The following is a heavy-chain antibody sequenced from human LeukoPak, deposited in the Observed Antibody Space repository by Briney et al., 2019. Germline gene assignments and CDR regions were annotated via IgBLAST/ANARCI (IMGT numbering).Heavy chain of an antibody. CDR2: IYYSGST. J-gene: IGHJ3*02. CDR1: GGSISSYY. CDR3: ARDRWAAVTKDAFDI. D-gene: IGHD4-17*01. V-gene: IGHV4-59*12. Sequence: SETLSLTCAVSGGSISSYYWSWIRQPPGKGLEWIGYIYYSGSTNYNPSLKSRVTISVDTSKNQFSLKLSSVTAADTAVYYCARDRWAAVTKDAFDIWGQGTMVTVSS.